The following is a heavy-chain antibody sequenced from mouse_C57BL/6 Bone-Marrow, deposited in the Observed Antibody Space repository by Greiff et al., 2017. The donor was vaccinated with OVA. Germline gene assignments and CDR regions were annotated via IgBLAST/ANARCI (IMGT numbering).Heavy chain of an antibody. J-gene: IGHJ1*03. Sequence: EVQLVESGGGLVKPGGSLKLSCAASGFTFSSYAMSWVRQTPEKRLEWVATISDGGSYTYYPDNVKGRFTISRDNAKNNLYLQMSHLKSEDTAMYYCARDKYIDVWGTGTTVTVSS. V-gene: IGHV5-4*01. CDR3: ARDKYIDV. CDR2: ISDGGSYT. CDR1: GFTFSSYA.